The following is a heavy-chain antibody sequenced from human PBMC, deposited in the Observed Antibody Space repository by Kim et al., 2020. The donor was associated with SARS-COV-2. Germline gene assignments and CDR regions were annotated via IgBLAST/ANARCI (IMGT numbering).Heavy chain of an antibody. V-gene: IGHV3-74*01. Sequence: GGSLRLSCSASDFTFSSSWMHWVRQGPGKGLVWVSRIKSDGSNPKYADSVQGRFTISRDDAKNTLSLQMDSLRAEDTAIYFCYYYGSGGRYWGQGIRVTVSS. CDR2: IKSDGSNP. CDR1: DFTFSSSW. CDR3: YYYGSGGRY. D-gene: IGHD3-22*01. J-gene: IGHJ4*02.